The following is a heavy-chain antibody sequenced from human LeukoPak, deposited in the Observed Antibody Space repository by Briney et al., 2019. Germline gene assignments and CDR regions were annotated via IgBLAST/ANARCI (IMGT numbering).Heavy chain of an antibody. CDR3: ARACYYYYMDV. CDR2: INSDGSST. Sequence: GGSLRLSCAASGFTFSSYWMHWVRQAPGKGLVWVSRINSDGSSTSYADSVKGRFTISRDNAKNTLYLQMNSLRAEDTAVYYCARACYYYYMDVWGKGTTVTISS. J-gene: IGHJ6*03. CDR1: GFTFSSYW. V-gene: IGHV3-74*01.